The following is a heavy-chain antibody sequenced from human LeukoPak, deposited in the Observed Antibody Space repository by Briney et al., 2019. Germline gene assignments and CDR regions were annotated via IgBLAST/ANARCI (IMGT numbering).Heavy chain of an antibody. Sequence: GGSLRLSCAASGFTVSSNDMSWVRQAPGKGLEWVSSISSSSSYIYYADSVKGRFTISRDNAKNSLYLQKNSLRAEDTAVYYCASGRGHYYGNWFDPWGQGTLVTVSS. D-gene: IGHD3-22*01. CDR1: GFTVSSND. J-gene: IGHJ5*02. CDR2: ISSSSSYI. V-gene: IGHV3-21*01. CDR3: ASGRGHYYGNWFDP.